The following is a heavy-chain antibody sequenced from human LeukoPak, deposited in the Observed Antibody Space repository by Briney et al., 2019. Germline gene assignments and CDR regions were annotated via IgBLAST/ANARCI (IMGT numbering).Heavy chain of an antibody. CDR2: IYYGGTT. V-gene: IGHV4-39*01. J-gene: IGHJ3*01. CDR1: GGSISGSDNY. CDR3: GASSGWGAFDV. Sequence: KPSETLSLTCTVSGGSISGSDNYWGWIRQPPGKGLEWILSIYYGGTTYYNPSLKSRATKSVDTSKNQFSLNLYSVTAADTAVYYCGASSGWGAFDVWGRGTMVTVSS. D-gene: IGHD6-25*01.